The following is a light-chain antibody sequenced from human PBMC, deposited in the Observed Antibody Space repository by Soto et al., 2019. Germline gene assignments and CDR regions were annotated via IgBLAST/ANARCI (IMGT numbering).Light chain of an antibody. V-gene: IGKV1-39*01. CDR1: QSISSY. J-gene: IGKJ1*01. CDR2: AAS. CDR3: QLSET. Sequence: IQMTQSPSTLSGSVGDRVTITCRASQSISSYLNWYQQKPGKAPKLLIYAASSLQSGVPSRFSGSGSGTDFTLTISSLQPEDFATYYCQLSETFGQGTKVDIK.